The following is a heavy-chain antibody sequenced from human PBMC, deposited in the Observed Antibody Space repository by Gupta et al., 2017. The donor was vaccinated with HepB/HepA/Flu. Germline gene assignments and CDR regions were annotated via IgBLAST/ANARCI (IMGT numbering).Heavy chain of an antibody. Sequence: VQLVQSGAEVKKPGASVKVSCKASGYTFNSYGISWVRQAPGQGLEWMGWIISYNGDKKYAQKFQERVTMSIDTSTSTAYMEMVSLRSDDSAVYYCARNWKKLIGFAPYIDVWGQGTTVTVAS. V-gene: IGHV1-18*01. J-gene: IGHJ6*03. CDR3: ARNWKKLIGFAPYIDV. D-gene: IGHD1-1*01. CDR1: GYTFNSYG. CDR2: IISYNGDK.